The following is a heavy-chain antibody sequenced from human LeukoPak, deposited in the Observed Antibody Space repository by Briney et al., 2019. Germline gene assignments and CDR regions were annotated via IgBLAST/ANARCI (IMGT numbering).Heavy chain of an antibody. J-gene: IGHJ4*02. CDR2: INPDSGGT. D-gene: IGHD3-16*01. CDR1: GYIFTGYY. CDR3: ARDRSLYGNFDY. V-gene: IGHV1-2*02. Sequence: ASVKVSCKASGYIFTGYYIHWVRQAPGQGLEWMGWINPDSGGTNSAQKFQGRVTMTRDTSISTAYMELSRLRSEDTAVYYCARDRSLYGNFDYWGQGTLVTVSS.